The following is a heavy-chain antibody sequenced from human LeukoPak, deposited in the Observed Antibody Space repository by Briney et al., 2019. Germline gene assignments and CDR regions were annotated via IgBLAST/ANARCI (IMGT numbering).Heavy chain of an antibody. J-gene: IGHJ3*02. Sequence: PGGSLRLSCAASGFTVRSNYMSWVRQAPGKGLEWASIISASGGSTYYADSVKGRFTISRDNSKNTLYLQMNSLRAEDTAVYYCAKSITLVRGVTRTSDAFDIWGQGTMVTASS. CDR1: GFTVRSNY. D-gene: IGHD3-10*01. CDR3: AKSITLVRGVTRTSDAFDI. CDR2: ISASGGST. V-gene: IGHV3-23*01.